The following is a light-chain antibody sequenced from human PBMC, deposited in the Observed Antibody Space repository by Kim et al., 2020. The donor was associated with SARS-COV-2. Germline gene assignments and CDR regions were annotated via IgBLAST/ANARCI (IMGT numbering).Light chain of an antibody. V-gene: IGLV2-8*01. J-gene: IGLJ2*01. CDR3: SSYAGRNDLL. Sequence: QSALTRPPSASGSPGQSVTISCTGTSSDVGTFNYVSWYQQHPGKAPKLMIYEVTKRPSGVPDRFSGSKSGNTASLTVSGLQAEDEADYYCSSYAGRNDLLFGGGTQLTVL. CDR1: SSDVGTFNY. CDR2: EVT.